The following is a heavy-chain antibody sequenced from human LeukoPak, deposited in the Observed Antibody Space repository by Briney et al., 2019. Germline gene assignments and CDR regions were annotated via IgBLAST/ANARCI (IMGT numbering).Heavy chain of an antibody. V-gene: IGHV4-59*01. CDR3: ARVFHDSSGYPFDY. J-gene: IGHJ4*02. CDR2: TYYSGNT. D-gene: IGHD3-22*01. CDR1: GGSMSSYY. Sequence: PSETLSLTCTVSGGSMSSYYWSWIRQPPGKGLEWIGYTYYSGNTSCNPTLKSRVTISVDTSKNQFSLKVSSVTAADTAVYYCARVFHDSSGYPFDYWGQGTLVTVSS.